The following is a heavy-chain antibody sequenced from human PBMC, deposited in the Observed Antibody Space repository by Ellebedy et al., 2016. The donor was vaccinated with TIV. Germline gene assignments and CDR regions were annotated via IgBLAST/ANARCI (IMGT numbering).Heavy chain of an antibody. J-gene: IGHJ4*02. Sequence: GESLKISCAGSGFTFSSYAMNWVRQAPGKRLEWVSSISGDGSRTYSADSVKGRFTVARDNSKNTLHLQMNSLRAEDTASYYCARFQNCGGDCASDYWGQGSLVIVSS. CDR3: ARFQNCGGDCASDY. CDR1: GFTFSSYA. D-gene: IGHD2-21*02. V-gene: IGHV3-23*01. CDR2: ISGDGSRT.